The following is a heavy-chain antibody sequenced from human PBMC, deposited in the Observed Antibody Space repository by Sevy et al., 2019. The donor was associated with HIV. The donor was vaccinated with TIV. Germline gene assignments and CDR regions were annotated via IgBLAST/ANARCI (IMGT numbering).Heavy chain of an antibody. CDR2: INHSGST. V-gene: IGHV4-34*01. D-gene: IGHD2-2*01. CDR1: GGSFSGYY. CDR3: GRHYGSTCCSHAMDI. Sequence: SETLSLTCAVYGGSFSGYYWSWIRQPPGKGLEWIGEINHSGSTNYNPSLKSRVTISVDTSKNQFSLKLSSVTAADTYGYCCGRHYGSTCCSHAMDIWGQGTTVTVSS. J-gene: IGHJ3*02.